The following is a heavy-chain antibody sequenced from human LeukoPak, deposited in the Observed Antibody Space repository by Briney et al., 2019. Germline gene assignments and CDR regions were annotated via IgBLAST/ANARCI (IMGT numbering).Heavy chain of an antibody. Sequence: GRSLRLSCAASGFTFSSYAMHWVRQAPGKGLEGVAVISYDGSNKYYADSVKGRFTISRDNYMNTLYLQMNSLRAEDTAVYYCARARYPGIAVAGTQDYWGQGTLVTVSS. D-gene: IGHD6-19*01. CDR1: GFTFSSYA. J-gene: IGHJ4*02. CDR2: ISYDGSNK. CDR3: ARARYPGIAVAGTQDY. V-gene: IGHV3-30*04.